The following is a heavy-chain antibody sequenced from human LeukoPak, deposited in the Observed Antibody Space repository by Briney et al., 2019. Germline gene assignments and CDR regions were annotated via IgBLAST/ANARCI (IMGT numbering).Heavy chain of an antibody. CDR2: INPNSGGT. CDR1: GYTFTGYY. D-gene: IGHD2-15*01. J-gene: IGHJ4*02. CDR3: AREAYCSGGSCYPEGRTSSDY. V-gene: IGHV1-2*06. Sequence: ASVKVSCKASGYTFTGYYMHWVRQAPGQGLEWMGRINPNSGGTNYAQKLQGRVTMTTDTSTSTAYMELRSLRSDDTAVYYCAREAYCSGGSCYPEGRTSSDYWGQGTLVTVSS.